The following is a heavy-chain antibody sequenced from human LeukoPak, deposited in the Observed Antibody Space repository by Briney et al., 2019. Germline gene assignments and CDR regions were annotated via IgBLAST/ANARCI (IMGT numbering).Heavy chain of an antibody. CDR1: GFTVSSNY. J-gene: IGHJ6*02. CDR2: IYSGGST. V-gene: IGHV3-66*01. Sequence: GGSLRLSCAASGFTVSSNYMSWVRQAPGKGLEWVSVIYSGGSTYYADSVKGRFTISRDNSKNTLYLQMNSLRAEDTAVYYCARDRITVGVYYYYYGMDVWGQGTTVTVSS. CDR3: ARDRITVGVYYYYYGMDV. D-gene: IGHD4-23*01.